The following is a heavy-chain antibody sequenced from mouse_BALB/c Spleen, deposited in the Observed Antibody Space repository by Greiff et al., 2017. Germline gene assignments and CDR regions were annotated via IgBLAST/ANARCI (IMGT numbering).Heavy chain of an antibody. J-gene: IGHJ1*01. CDR3: SGCYGNYRYFDV. CDR1: GFTFSSYY. V-gene: IGHV5-6-2*01. CDR2: INSNGGST. Sequence: EVMLVESGGGLVKPGGSLKLSCAASGFTFSSYYMPWVRQTPEKRLELVAAINSNGGSTYYPDTVKGRFTISRDNAKNTLYLQMSSLKSEDTALFYCSGCYGNYRYFDVWGAGTTVTVSS. D-gene: IGHD2-1*01.